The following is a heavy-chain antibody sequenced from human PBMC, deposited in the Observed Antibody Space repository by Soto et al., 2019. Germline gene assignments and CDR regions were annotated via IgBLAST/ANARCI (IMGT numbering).Heavy chain of an antibody. CDR1: GGTFSSYA. D-gene: IGHD2-15*01. Sequence: QVQLVQSGAEVKKPGSSVKVSCKASGGTFSSYAISWVRQAPGQGLEWMGGIIPIFGTANYAQKFQGRVTITADEPTGLAWMVLSSLRSVDTTVYCCASSADGSCYEGRYYYDMGVGGQGTTVTVSS. CDR3: ASSADGSCYEGRYYYDMGV. V-gene: IGHV1-69*01. CDR2: IIPIFGTA. J-gene: IGHJ6*02.